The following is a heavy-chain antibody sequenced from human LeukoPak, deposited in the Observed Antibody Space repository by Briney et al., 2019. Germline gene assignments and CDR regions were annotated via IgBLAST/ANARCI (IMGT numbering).Heavy chain of an antibody. CDR3: ARDRERIAVYYFDY. V-gene: IGHV3-30-3*01. CDR2: IASDGNDK. J-gene: IGHJ4*02. D-gene: IGHD6-19*01. Sequence: GGSLTLSWAGYGFTFSRYAMHWVRQAPGKGLEWVAVIASDGNDKHHADYVRRRFTISRDNSKNTPYLQMNSMRTEDTAVYYCARDRERIAVYYFDYWGQGSLVTVSS. CDR1: GFTFSRYA.